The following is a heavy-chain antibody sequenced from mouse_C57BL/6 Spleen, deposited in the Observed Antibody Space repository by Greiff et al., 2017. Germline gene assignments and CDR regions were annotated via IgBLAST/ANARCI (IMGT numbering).Heavy chain of an antibody. J-gene: IGHJ1*03. Sequence: QVQLQQPGAELVKPGASVKLSCKASGYTFTSYWMHWVTQRPGQGLEWIGMIHPNSGSTNYNEKFKSKATLTVDKSSSTAYMQLSSLTSEDSAVYDCANYGSSFWYFDVWGTGTTVTVSS. CDR3: ANYGSSFWYFDV. CDR1: GYTFTSYW. V-gene: IGHV1-64*01. CDR2: IHPNSGST. D-gene: IGHD1-1*01.